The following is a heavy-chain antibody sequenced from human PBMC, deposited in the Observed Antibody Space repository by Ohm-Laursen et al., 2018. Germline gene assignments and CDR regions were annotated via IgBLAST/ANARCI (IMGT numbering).Heavy chain of an antibody. Sequence: SLRLSCSASGFTFSNFWMSWVRQAPGKGLVWVSRINSDGSTTTYVDSVKGRFTISRDNAKNTLYLQMNSLRAEDTAVYYCARQGGYGVNYWGQGTLVTVSS. CDR3: ARQGGYGVNY. D-gene: IGHD5-12*01. CDR1: GFTFSNFW. V-gene: IGHV3-74*01. J-gene: IGHJ4*02. CDR2: INSDGSTT.